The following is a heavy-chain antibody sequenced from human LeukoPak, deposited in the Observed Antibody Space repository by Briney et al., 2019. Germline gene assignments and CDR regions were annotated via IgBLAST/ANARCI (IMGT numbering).Heavy chain of an antibody. V-gene: IGHV4-61*08. CDR3: AREGISGWAFDY. CDR1: GDSISSGDYY. CDR2: VYYSRST. J-gene: IGHJ4*02. Sequence: SQTLSLPCTVSGDSISSGDYYWSWIRQPPGKGLEWVGCVYYSRSTNYNPSLKSRDTISVDTSKNQFSLKLSSGTAADTAVYYCAREGISGWAFDYWGQGTLVTVSS. D-gene: IGHD6-19*01.